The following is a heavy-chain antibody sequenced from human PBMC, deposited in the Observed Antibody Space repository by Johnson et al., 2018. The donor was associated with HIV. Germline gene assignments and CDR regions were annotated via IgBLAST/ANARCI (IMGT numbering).Heavy chain of an antibody. CDR1: GFTFSDNY. D-gene: IGHD6-6*01. V-gene: IGHV3-11*04. J-gene: IGHJ3*02. CDR3: AKDLSIAARPAAFDI. Sequence: VHLVESGGGLVKPGGSLRLSCVASGFTFSDNYMSWIRQAPGKGLEWVSYISTSGSNIYYADSVKGRFTISRDNAKNSLYLQMNSLRAEDTAVYYCAKDLSIAARPAAFDIWGQGTMVTVSS. CDR2: ISTSGSNI.